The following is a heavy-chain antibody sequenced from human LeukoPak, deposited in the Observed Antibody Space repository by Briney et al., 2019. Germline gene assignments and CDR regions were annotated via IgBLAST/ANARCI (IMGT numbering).Heavy chain of an antibody. D-gene: IGHD2-21*02. J-gene: IGHJ4*02. CDR3: VKGLHYCGGDCYLVFGFDY. V-gene: IGHV3-33*06. CDR2: IWYDGSNK. Sequence: GGSLRLSCAASGFTFSSYGMHWVRQAPGKGLEWVAVIWYDGSNKYYADSVKGRFTISRDNSKNTLYLQMNSLRAEDTAVYYCVKGLHYCGGDCYLVFGFDYWGQGTLVTVSS. CDR1: GFTFSSYG.